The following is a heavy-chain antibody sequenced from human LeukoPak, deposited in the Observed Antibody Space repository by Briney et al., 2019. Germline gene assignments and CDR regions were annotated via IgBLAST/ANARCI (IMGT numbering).Heavy chain of an antibody. CDR3: AKDPRNYGSGSYSSYYFDY. CDR2: ISDSGGST. CDR1: GFTFSSYA. J-gene: IGHJ4*02. D-gene: IGHD3-10*01. Sequence: GGSLRLSCAASGFTFSSYAMSWVRQAPGKGLEWVSAISDSGGSTYYADSVKGRFTISRDNSKNTLYLQMNSLRAEDTAVYYCAKDPRNYGSGSYSSYYFDYWGQGTLVTVSS. V-gene: IGHV3-23*01.